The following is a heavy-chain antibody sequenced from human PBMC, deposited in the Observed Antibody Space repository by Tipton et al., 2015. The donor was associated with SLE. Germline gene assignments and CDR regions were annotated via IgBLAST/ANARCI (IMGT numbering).Heavy chain of an antibody. CDR3: ARGMYYYDSSGSSYYFDY. Sequence: GLVKPSETLSLTCAISGDSVSSNSAAWNWIRQSLSRGLEWLGRTHYRSKWYSDYAVSVKSRITINPDTSKNQFSLQLNPVTPEDTAVYYCARGMYYYDSSGSSYYFDYWGQGTLVTVSS. V-gene: IGHV6-1*01. CDR1: GDSVSSNSAA. D-gene: IGHD3-22*01. J-gene: IGHJ4*02. CDR2: THYRSKWYS.